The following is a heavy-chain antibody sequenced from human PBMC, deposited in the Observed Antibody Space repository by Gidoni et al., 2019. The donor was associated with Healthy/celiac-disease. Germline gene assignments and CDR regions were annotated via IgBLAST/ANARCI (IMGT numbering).Heavy chain of an antibody. J-gene: IGHJ6*03. CDR2: IDPSDSYT. V-gene: IGHV5-10-1*03. CDR3: ARDIAAAGTYYYYYMDV. Sequence: EVQLVQSGAEVKKPGESLRISCKGSGYSFTSYWISWVRQMPGKGLEWMGRIDPSDSYTNYSPSFQGHVTISADKSISTAYLQWSSLKASDTAMYYCARDIAAAGTYYYYYMDVWGKGTTVTVSS. CDR1: GYSFTSYW. D-gene: IGHD6-13*01.